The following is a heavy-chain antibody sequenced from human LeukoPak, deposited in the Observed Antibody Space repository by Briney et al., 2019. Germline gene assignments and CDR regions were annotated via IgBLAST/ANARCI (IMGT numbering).Heavy chain of an antibody. J-gene: IGHJ3*02. CDR2: IYYSGST. Sequence: PSXTLSLTCTVSGGSISSYYWSWIRQPPGKGLEWIGYIYYSGSTNYNPSLKSRVTISVDTSKNQFSLKLSSVTAADTAVYYCARENGDFGAFDIWGQGTVVTVSS. V-gene: IGHV4-59*01. CDR1: GGSISSYY. D-gene: IGHD4-17*01. CDR3: ARENGDFGAFDI.